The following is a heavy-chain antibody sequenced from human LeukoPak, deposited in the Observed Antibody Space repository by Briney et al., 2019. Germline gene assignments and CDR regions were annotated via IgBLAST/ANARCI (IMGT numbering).Heavy chain of an antibody. J-gene: IGHJ6*02. CDR1: GYTFTRYY. CDR3: ARNYDFWSGSYTGYYGMDV. D-gene: IGHD3-3*01. Sequence: ASVTVSCTASGYTFTRYYIHWVRQAPGQGLEWMGIINPSGGSTTYTQKFQGRLTMTRDTSTSTVYMEVNSLRSEDTAVYYCARNYDFWSGSYTGYYGMDVWGQGTTVTVSS. CDR2: INPSGGST. V-gene: IGHV1-46*01.